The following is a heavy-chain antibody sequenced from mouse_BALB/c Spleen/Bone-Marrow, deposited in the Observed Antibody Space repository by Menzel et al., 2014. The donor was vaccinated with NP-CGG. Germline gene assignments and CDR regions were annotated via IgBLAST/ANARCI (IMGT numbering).Heavy chain of an antibody. CDR3: ARGVVYYYAMDY. J-gene: IGHJ4*01. Sequence: VQLQQSGAELVKPGASVKLSCKASGYTFTNYWMHWVKQRPGQGLEWIGEIDPSDSYSNYNQNFKGKATLTVDKSSSTAYMQLTSLTSEDSAVYYCARGVVYYYAMDYWGQGTSVTLSS. CDR1: GYTFTNYW. CDR2: IDPSDSYS. V-gene: IGHV1-69*02.